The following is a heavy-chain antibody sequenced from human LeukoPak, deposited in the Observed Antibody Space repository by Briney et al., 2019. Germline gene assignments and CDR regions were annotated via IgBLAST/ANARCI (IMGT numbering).Heavy chain of an antibody. CDR2: INHDGAST. CDR1: GYTFYNYA. V-gene: IGHV3-23*01. J-gene: IGHJ2*01. CDR3: AKYGSGQLWLLGWYFDF. Sequence: GVSLRLSCAASGYTFYNYAVAWVRQAPGKGLEWVSSINHDGASTHYADCVKGRFTISRDNSKNTVILQMDSLRAEDTAVYFCAKYGSGQLWLLGWYFDFWGRGTLVSVSS. D-gene: IGHD3-16*01.